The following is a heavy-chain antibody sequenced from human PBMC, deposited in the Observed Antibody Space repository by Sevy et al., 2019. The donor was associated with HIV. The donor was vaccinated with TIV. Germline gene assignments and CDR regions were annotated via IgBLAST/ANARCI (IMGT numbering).Heavy chain of an antibody. D-gene: IGHD3-22*01. CDR2: INHSGST. CDR3: ARAHGSRGYWYDYYYYGMDV. V-gene: IGHV4-34*01. CDR1: GGSFSGYY. Sequence: SETLSLTCAVYGGSFSGYYWSWIRQPPGKGLEWIGEINHSGSTNYNPSLKSRVTISVDTSKNQFSLKLSSVTAADTAVYYCARAHGSRGYWYDYYYYGMDVWGQWTTVTVSS. J-gene: IGHJ6*02.